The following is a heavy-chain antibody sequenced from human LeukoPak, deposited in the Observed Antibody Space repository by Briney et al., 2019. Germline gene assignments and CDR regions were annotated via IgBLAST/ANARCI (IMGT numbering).Heavy chain of an antibody. V-gene: IGHV4-59*01. Sequence: SETLSLTCSVSGDSISTYHWNWIRKSPGKGLEWIAFMQSSGNSNYNPSLKSRVTMFVDTSKNQFVLNLRSVTAADTGVYYCARDKRHSYGRYFDHWGQGMLLTVSS. D-gene: IGHD5-18*01. CDR2: MQSSGNS. CDR1: GDSISTYH. CDR3: ARDKRHSYGRYFDH. J-gene: IGHJ4*02.